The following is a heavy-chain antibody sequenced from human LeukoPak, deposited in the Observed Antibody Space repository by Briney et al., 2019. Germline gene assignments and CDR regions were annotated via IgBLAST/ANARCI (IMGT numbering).Heavy chain of an antibody. CDR2: MNPDSGNT. CDR1: GYSFTNYD. D-gene: IGHD5-18*01. Sequence: GASVKVSCKASGYSFTNYDINWVRQATGQGLEWMGWMNPDSGNTGYAQKFQGRVTMTRNTSISTAYMELSSLRSEDTAVYYCARAYTAIILDYWGQGTLVTVSS. J-gene: IGHJ4*02. CDR3: ARAYTAIILDY. V-gene: IGHV1-8*02.